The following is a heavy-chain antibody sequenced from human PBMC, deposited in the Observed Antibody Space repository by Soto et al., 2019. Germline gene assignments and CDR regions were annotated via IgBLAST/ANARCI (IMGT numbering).Heavy chain of an antibody. V-gene: IGHV3-23*01. CDR1: GFTFSSYA. CDR3: AKHYYDSSGYRPGFDY. CDR2: ISGSGGST. J-gene: IGHJ4*02. D-gene: IGHD3-22*01. Sequence: GGSLRLSCAASGFTFSSYAMSWVRQAPGKGLEWVSAISGSGGSTYYADSVKGRFTISRDNSKNTLYLQMNSLRAEDTAVYYCAKHYYDSSGYRPGFDYWGQGTLVTVSS.